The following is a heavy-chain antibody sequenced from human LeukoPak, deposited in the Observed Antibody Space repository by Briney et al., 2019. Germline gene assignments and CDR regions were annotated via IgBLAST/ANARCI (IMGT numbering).Heavy chain of an antibody. D-gene: IGHD3-9*01. Sequence: GGSLRLSCAGSGFTSSSYSMNWVRQAPGKGLEWVSSISSSSSYIYYADSVKGRFTISRDNAKNSLYLQMNSLRAEDTAVYYCARDAVIRDYDILTGYYIDWFDPWGQGTLVTVSS. CDR2: ISSSSSYI. CDR1: GFTSSSYS. V-gene: IGHV3-21*01. J-gene: IGHJ5*02. CDR3: ARDAVIRDYDILTGYYIDWFDP.